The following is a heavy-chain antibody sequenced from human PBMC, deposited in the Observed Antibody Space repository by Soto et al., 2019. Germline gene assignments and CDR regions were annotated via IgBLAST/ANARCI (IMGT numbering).Heavy chain of an antibody. CDR1: GFTFSSYA. D-gene: IGHD3-22*01. CDR2: ISGSGAST. Sequence: PGGSLRLSCAASGFTFSSYAMSWVRQAPGKGLEWVSAISGSGASTYYADSVKGRFTISRDNSKNTLYLQMNSLRAEDTAVYYCAKEYYYDSSGYYLGAFDIWGQGTMVTVSS. J-gene: IGHJ3*02. CDR3: AKEYYYDSSGYYLGAFDI. V-gene: IGHV3-23*01.